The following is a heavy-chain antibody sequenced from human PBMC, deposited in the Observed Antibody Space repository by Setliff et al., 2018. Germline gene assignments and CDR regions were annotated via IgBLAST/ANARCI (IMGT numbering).Heavy chain of an antibody. J-gene: IGHJ3*02. D-gene: IGHD2-15*01. V-gene: IGHV3-21*03. CDR1: AFTFSSYS. Sequence: GGSLRLSCAASAFTFSSYSMNWVRQAPGKGLEWVSSISSSSSYIYYADSVKGRFTISRDNAKDTLHLQMNSLRVEDTAIYYCVRLYPFDIWGRGTMVTVSS. CDR3: VRLYPFDI. CDR2: ISSSSSYI.